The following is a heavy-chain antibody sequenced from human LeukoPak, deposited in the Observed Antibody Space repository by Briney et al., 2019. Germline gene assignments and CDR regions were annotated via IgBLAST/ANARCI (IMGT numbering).Heavy chain of an antibody. CDR1: GFTFNSHA. CDR3: AKGRWICSGCSGSNFVQ. D-gene: IGHD6-19*01. V-gene: IGHV3-23*01. J-gene: IGHJ4*02. Sequence: GGSLRLSCAASGFTFNSHAMSWVRQAPGKGLEWVSAISGTGGSTYYADSVKGRFTISRDNSKNTLYLQMNSLRAEETAVYYCAKGRWICSGCSGSNFVQWGQGTLVTVSS. CDR2: ISGTGGST.